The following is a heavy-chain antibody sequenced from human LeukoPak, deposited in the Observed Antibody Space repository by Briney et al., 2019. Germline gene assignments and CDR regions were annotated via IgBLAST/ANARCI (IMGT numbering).Heavy chain of an antibody. D-gene: IGHD2-2*01. CDR3: ARDRVPGY. Sequence: GSLRLSCAASGFPFSSYWMAWIRQPPGKGLEWIGYIYYSGSTNYNPSLKSRVTISVDTSKNQFSLKLSSVTAADTAVYYCARDRVPGYWGQGTLVTVSS. J-gene: IGHJ4*02. V-gene: IGHV4-59*01. CDR2: IYYSGST. CDR1: GFPFSSYW.